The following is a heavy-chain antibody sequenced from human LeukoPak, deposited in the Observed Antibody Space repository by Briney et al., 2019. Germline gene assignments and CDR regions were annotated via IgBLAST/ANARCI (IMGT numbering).Heavy chain of an antibody. Sequence: SETLSLTCTVSGGSISSYYLTWIRQPPGKGLEWIGYIHYSGLTHYKPALSSRVTMSVDTYKNQFSLKLSSVTAADTAVYYRAREIDWNYEGEFDYWGQGTLVTVSS. V-gene: IGHV4-59*01. D-gene: IGHD1-7*01. CDR1: GGSISSYY. CDR3: AREIDWNYEGEFDY. CDR2: IHYSGLT. J-gene: IGHJ4*02.